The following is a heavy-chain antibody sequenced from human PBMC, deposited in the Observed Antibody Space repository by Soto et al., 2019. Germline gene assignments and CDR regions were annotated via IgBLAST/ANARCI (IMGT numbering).Heavy chain of an antibody. Sequence: PSETLSLTCTVSGDSIGTTHSYWAWIRQSPGKGLEWIGNIHYSGSTYYMPSLRSRVTLSVDTSKNQFSLRLTSVTAEDTAVYYCARHEGNGNVWPLDYWGQGILGT. CDR2: IHYSGST. V-gene: IGHV4-39*01. CDR1: GDSIGTTHSY. J-gene: IGHJ4*02. D-gene: IGHD2-8*01. CDR3: ARHEGNGNVWPLDY.